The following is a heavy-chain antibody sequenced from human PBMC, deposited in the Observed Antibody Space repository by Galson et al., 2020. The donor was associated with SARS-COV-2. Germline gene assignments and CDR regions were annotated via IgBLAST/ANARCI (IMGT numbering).Heavy chain of an antibody. CDR3: ARGHSSGFDQYLDY. Sequence: SATLSLTCTVSVSYISSNIYYWGWIRQAPGRGLEWIGGMVESGRTYYNPYLKSRVTISVDTPKNYFSLKLTSVTAADPAVYYCARGHSSGFDQYLDYWGQGNLVTVSS. CDR2: MVESGRT. CDR1: VSYISSNIYY. D-gene: IGHD3-10*01. J-gene: IGHJ4*02. V-gene: IGHV4-39*07.